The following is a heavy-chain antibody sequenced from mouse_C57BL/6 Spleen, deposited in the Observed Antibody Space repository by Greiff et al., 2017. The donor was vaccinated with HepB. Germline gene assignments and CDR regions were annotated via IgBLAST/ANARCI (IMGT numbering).Heavy chain of an antibody. J-gene: IGHJ4*01. Sequence: VQLQQPGPELVKPGASVKMSCKASGYTFTDYNMHWVKQSHGKSLEWIGYINPNNGGTSYNQKFKGKATLTVNKSSSTAYMELRSLTSEDSAVYYCARWGFITTVVAPYYAMDYWGQGTSVTVSS. D-gene: IGHD1-1*01. CDR1: GYTFTDYN. V-gene: IGHV1-22*01. CDR3: ARWGFITTVVAPYYAMDY. CDR2: INPNNGGT.